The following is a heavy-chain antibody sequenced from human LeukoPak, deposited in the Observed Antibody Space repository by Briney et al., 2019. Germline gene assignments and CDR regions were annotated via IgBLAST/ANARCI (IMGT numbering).Heavy chain of an antibody. D-gene: IGHD5-18*01. J-gene: IGHJ4*02. Sequence: SETLSLTCAVYGGSFSGYYWSWIRQPPGKGLEWIGEINPSGSTNYNPSLKSRVTISVDTSKKQFSLKLSSVTAADTAVYYCARGRYSYASWGQGTLVTVSS. V-gene: IGHV4-34*01. CDR2: INPSGST. CDR3: ARGRYSYAS. CDR1: GGSFSGYY.